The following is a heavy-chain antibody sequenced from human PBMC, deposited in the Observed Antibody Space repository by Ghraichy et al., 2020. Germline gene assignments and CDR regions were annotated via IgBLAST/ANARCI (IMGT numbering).Heavy chain of an antibody. CDR2: IYYSGST. J-gene: IGHJ4*02. Sequence: SETLSLTCTVSGGSISSSSYYWGWIRQPPGKGLEWIGSIYYSGSTYYNPSLKSRVTISVDTSKNQFSLKLSSVTAADTAVYYCARDAYDFWSGYFEYFDYWGQGTLVTVSS. CDR1: GGSISSSSYY. CDR3: ARDAYDFWSGYFEYFDY. V-gene: IGHV4-39*07. D-gene: IGHD3-3*01.